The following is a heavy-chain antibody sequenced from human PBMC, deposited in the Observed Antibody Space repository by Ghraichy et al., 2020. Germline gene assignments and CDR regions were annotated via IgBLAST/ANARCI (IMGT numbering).Heavy chain of an antibody. V-gene: IGHV5-51*01. CDR2: IYPHDSDT. Sequence: GESLNISCRSSGYTFTSYWIGWVRQLPGRGLEWMAVIYPHDSDTLYGPSFQGQVTVSADKSINTAYLRWSSLKASDTAMYYCARLDTSIDSLDVWGQGTTVTVSS. CDR3: ARLDTSIDSLDV. J-gene: IGHJ6*02. CDR1: GYTFTSYW. D-gene: IGHD5-18*01.